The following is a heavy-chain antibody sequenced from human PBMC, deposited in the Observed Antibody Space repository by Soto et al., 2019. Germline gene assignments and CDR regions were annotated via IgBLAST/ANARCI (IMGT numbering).Heavy chain of an antibody. CDR1: GGDISTYY. CDR2: IYSSGST. V-gene: IGHV4-4*07. Sequence: QVQFQESGPGLVKPSETLSLTCTVSGGDISTYYWTWIQQPAGKGLEWIGRIYSSGSTKYNPSLKSRVTMSLDTSKNQFSLRLSSVTAADTAVYYCARGQRFSDWFDPWGQGTLVTVSS. J-gene: IGHJ5*02. CDR3: ARGQRFSDWFDP. D-gene: IGHD3-3*01.